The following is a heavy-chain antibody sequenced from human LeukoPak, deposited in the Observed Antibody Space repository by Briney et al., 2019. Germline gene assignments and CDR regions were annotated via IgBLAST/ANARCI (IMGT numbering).Heavy chain of an antibody. CDR1: GFTFSSYS. D-gene: IGHD1-26*01. CDR2: ITTSSSYT. CDR3: ARDPYSGAYGDTYYYFMDV. J-gene: IGHJ6*03. V-gene: IGHV3-21*01. Sequence: GGSLRLSCAAFGFTFSSYSMNWVRQTPGKGLEWISSITTSSSYTFYADSVEGRFTISRDNARNSLYLQMNSLTAEDTAVYYCARDPYSGAYGDTYYYFMDVWGKGTTVTISS.